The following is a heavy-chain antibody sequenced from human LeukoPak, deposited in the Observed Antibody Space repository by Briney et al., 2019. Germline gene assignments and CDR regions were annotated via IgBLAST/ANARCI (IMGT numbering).Heavy chain of an antibody. CDR3: ARGRPGDFFDS. V-gene: IGHV1-2*02. CDR2: INPNSGGT. CDR1: GYTFPDYF. J-gene: IGHJ4*02. Sequence: ASVTVSCKASGYTFPDYFMHWVRQAPGQGLEWMGWINPNSGGTSYAQKFQGRVTMTRDTSVTTAYMDLGRLRSDDTAVYYCARGRPGDFFDSWGQGTLVTVSS. D-gene: IGHD6-25*01.